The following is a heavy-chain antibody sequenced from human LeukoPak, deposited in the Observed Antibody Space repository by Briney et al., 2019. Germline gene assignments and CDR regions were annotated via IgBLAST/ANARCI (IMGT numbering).Heavy chain of an antibody. CDR1: GGSISSGGYY. J-gene: IGHJ6*02. V-gene: IGHV4-31*03. CDR3: ARKYGVSQREDV. D-gene: IGHD2-8*01. Sequence: ASETLSLTCTVSGGSISSGGYYWSWIRQHPGKGLEWIGYIYYSGTTYYNPSLKSRVTISGDTSKNQFSLKLSSVTAADTAVYYCARKYGVSQREDVWGQGTTVTVSS. CDR2: IYYSGTT.